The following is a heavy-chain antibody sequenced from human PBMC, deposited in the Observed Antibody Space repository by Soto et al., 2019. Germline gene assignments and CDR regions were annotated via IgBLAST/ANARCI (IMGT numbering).Heavy chain of an antibody. CDR2: ISYDGSNI. CDR3: AREMPHRYYYYGMDV. J-gene: IGHJ6*02. CDR1: GFTFSSYA. Sequence: QVQLVESGGGVVQPGRSLRLSCAASGFTFSSYAMHWVRQAPGKGLEWVAVISYDGSNIYYADSVKGRFTISRDDSKNTVYLQMNSRRAEDTAVYYCAREMPHRYYYYGMDVWGQGTTVTVSS. D-gene: IGHD2-2*01. V-gene: IGHV3-30-3*01.